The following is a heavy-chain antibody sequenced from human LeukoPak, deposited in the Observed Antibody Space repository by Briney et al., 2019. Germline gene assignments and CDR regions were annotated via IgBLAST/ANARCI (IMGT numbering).Heavy chain of an antibody. CDR1: GGTSSTYT. J-gene: IGHJ6*03. Sequence: AASVKVSCKASGGTSSTYTVTWVRQDPGQGLEWMGGITPVFGITNYAQKFQGRVTITTDESTSTAYMELSSLISEDTAIYYCARVDRYYFYLDVWGKGTTVTVSS. CDR3: ARVDRYYFYLDV. CDR2: ITPVFGIT. V-gene: IGHV1-69*05.